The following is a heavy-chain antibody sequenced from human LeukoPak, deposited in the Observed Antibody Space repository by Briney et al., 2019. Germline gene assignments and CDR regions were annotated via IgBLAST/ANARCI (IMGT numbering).Heavy chain of an antibody. CDR2: MNPNSGNT. Sequence: ASVKVSCKASGYTFTSYDIDWVRQATGQGLEWMGWMNPNSGNTGYAQKFQGRVTMTRNTSISTAYMDLSSLRSEDTAVYYCAARPLGMSSGDAFDIWGQGTMVTVSS. V-gene: IGHV1-8*01. D-gene: IGHD7-27*01. J-gene: IGHJ3*02. CDR1: GYTFTSYD. CDR3: AARPLGMSSGDAFDI.